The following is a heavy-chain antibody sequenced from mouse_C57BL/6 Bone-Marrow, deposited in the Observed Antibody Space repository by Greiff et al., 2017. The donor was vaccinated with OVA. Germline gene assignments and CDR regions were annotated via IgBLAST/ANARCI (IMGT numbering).Heavy chain of an antibody. CDR1: GYAFSSSW. Sequence: QVQLKQSGPELVKPGASVKISCKASGYAFSSSWMNWVKQRPGKGLEWIGRIYPGDGDTNYNGKFKGKATLTADKSSSTAYMQLSSLTSEDSAVYFCAKGGYSNYVGWYFDVWGTGTTVTVSS. CDR3: AKGGYSNYVGWYFDV. D-gene: IGHD2-5*01. V-gene: IGHV1-82*01. J-gene: IGHJ1*03. CDR2: IYPGDGDT.